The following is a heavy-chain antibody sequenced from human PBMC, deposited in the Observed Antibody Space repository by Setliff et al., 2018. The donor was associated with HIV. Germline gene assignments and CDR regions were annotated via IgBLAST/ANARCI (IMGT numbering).Heavy chain of an antibody. J-gene: IGHJ6*03. CDR1: GFTVLDVR. CDR2: IKSRSDGGTI. Sequence: GGSLRLSCAASGFTVLDVRMSWVRQAPGKGLEWVGHIKSRSDGGTIHYGAPVNGRFTLSRDGLKNMVYLQMNSLKSDDTGLYYCVKYCDAPTCFPYYYMDVWGKGTTVTVSS. V-gene: IGHV3-15*01. CDR3: VKYCDAPTCFPYYYMDV. D-gene: IGHD2-21*01.